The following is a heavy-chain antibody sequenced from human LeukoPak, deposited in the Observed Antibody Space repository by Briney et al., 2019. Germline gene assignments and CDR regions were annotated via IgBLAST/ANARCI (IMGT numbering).Heavy chain of an antibody. Sequence: GGSLRLSCAASGFTFSSYSMNWVRQAPGKGLEWVSYISSSSTIYYADSVKGRFTISRDNAKNSLYLQMNSLRAEDTAVYYCAKDGGLPYNWFDPWGQGTLVTVSS. CDR2: ISSSSTI. CDR1: GFTFSSYS. V-gene: IGHV3-48*01. J-gene: IGHJ5*02. CDR3: AKDGGLPYNWFDP. D-gene: IGHD5-12*01.